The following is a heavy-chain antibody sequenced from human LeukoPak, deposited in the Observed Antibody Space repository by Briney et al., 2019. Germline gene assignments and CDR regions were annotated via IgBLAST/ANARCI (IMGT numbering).Heavy chain of an antibody. D-gene: IGHD3-22*01. CDR3: ARADYYDSSGYNDY. J-gene: IGHJ4*02. CDR2: IYSGGNT. CDR1: GFTVSSNY. Sequence: GGSLRLSCAASGFTVSSNYMSWVRQAPGKGLEWVSVIYSGGNTFYAASVKGRFTVSRDNSKNTLYLQMTSLRAEDTAVYYCARADYYDSSGYNDYWGQGTLVTVFS. V-gene: IGHV3-53*01.